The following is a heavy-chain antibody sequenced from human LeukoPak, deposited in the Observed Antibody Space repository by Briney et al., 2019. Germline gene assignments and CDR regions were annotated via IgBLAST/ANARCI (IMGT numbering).Heavy chain of an antibody. CDR3: ARDCSSTSCYRYYFDY. CDR1: GGSISSYY. J-gene: IGHJ4*02. D-gene: IGHD2-2*01. Sequence: SETLSLTCTVSGGSISSYYWSWIRQPAGKGLEWIGRMYTSGSTNYNPSLKSRVTMSVDTSKNQFSLKLSSVTAADTAVYYCARDCSSTSCYRYYFDYWGQGTLVTVSS. V-gene: IGHV4-4*07. CDR2: MYTSGST.